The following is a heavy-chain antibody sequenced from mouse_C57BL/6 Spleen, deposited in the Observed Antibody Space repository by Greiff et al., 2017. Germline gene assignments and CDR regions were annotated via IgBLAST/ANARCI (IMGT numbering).Heavy chain of an antibody. Sequence: QVQLQQSGAELVRPGTSVKMSCTASGYTFTNYWIGWAKQRPGHGLEWIGDIYPGGGYTNYNEKFKGKATLTADKSSSTAYMQCSSLTSEDSAIYYCARWGGSIYYFDYWGQGTTHTVSS. D-gene: IGHD1-1*01. V-gene: IGHV1-63*01. CDR1: GYTFTNYW. CDR2: IYPGGGYT. J-gene: IGHJ2*01. CDR3: ARWGGSIYYFDY.